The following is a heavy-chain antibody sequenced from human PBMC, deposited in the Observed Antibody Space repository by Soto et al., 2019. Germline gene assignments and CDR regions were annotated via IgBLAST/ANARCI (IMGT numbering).Heavy chain of an antibody. D-gene: IGHD6-13*01. CDR1: GFSLSNAGLG. Sequence: QVTVKESGPVLVKPTETLTLTCTVSGFSLSNAGLGVSWIRQPPGKALEWLAHIFSNDEKSYSTSLKSRLTISKDTSKRQVVRTMTNMDPVDTATYYCASTYSTSWYWFDPWGQGTLVTVSS. J-gene: IGHJ5*02. CDR2: IFSNDEK. V-gene: IGHV2-26*04. CDR3: ASTYSTSWYWFDP.